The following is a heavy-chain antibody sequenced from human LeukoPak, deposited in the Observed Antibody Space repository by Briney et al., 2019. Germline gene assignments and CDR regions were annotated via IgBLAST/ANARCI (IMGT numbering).Heavy chain of an antibody. Sequence: GGSLRLSCGASGFTFSNFWMSWVRQAPGKGLEWVANIKQDGSDKNYVDSVKGRFTISRDNANNSLYLQMNGLRAEDTAVYYCAREDGIVGASSAFDIWGQGTMVTVSS. V-gene: IGHV3-7*01. D-gene: IGHD1-26*01. CDR2: IKQDGSDK. CDR1: GFTFSNFW. CDR3: AREDGIVGASSAFDI. J-gene: IGHJ3*02.